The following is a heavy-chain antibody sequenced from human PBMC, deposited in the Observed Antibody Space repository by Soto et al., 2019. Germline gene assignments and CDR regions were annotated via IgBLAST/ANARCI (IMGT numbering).Heavy chain of an antibody. CDR3: ARESDLRGVAAAGTPIYYYYGMDV. V-gene: IGHV4-4*07. Sequence: QVQLQESGPGLVKPSETLSLTCTVSGGSISSYYWSWIRQPAGKGLEWIGRIYTSGSTNYNPSLKSRVTMSVDTSKNQFSLKLSSVTAADTAVYYCARESDLRGVAAAGTPIYYYYGMDVWGQGTTVTVSS. CDR1: GGSISSYY. D-gene: IGHD6-13*01. J-gene: IGHJ6*02. CDR2: IYTSGST.